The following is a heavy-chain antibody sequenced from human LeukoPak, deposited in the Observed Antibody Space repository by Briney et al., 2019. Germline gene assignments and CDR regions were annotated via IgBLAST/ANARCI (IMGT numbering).Heavy chain of an antibody. V-gene: IGHV3-7*05. CDR2: IKQDGNEK. D-gene: IGHD3/OR15-3a*01. J-gene: IGHJ4*02. CDR3: ARERIWTGKTFDY. CDR1: GFSFSSYW. Sequence: PGGSLRLSCAASGFSFSSYWMSWVRQAPGKGLEWVANIKQDGNEKYYVDSVKGRFTISRDNAKNSLYLQMNGLRAEDTAVYYCARERIWTGKTFDYWGQGTLVTVSS.